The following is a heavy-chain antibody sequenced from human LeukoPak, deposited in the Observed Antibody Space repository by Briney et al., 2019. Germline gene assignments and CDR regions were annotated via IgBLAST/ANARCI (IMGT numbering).Heavy chain of an antibody. CDR1: GFTFSSYW. CDR3: AQNLVAAAGDH. Sequence: GSLRLSCAASGFTFSSYWMTWVRQAPGKGLEWVANIKPDGSVGYYVDSVRGRFIISRDNAGNSLYLQMNSLRVEDTAVYYCAQNLVAAAGDHWGQGTLLIVSS. D-gene: IGHD6-13*01. V-gene: IGHV3-7*01. J-gene: IGHJ1*01. CDR2: IKPDGSVG.